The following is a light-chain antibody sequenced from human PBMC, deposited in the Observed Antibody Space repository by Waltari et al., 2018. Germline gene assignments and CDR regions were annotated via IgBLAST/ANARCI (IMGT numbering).Light chain of an antibody. CDR2: DAS. V-gene: IGKV1-33*01. CDR3: QQYDDFPPYT. Sequence: DIQMTHSPSSLSASVGDRVTISCQATRDIKNHLNWYQQKPGKAPNLLIYDASNLEIAVPSRFSGRGSETQFTFTISSLQTEDVATYYCQQYDDFPPYTFGQGTKVE. J-gene: IGKJ2*01. CDR1: RDIKNH.